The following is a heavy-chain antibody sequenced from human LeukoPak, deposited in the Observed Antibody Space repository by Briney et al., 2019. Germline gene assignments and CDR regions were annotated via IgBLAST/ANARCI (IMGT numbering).Heavy chain of an antibody. CDR1: GFTFSIYA. Sequence: GGSLRLSCAASGFTFSIYAMSWIRQAPGKGLQWVSSITSSGDGTYYADSVKGRFTISRDNSENMLYLQMNSLRVEDTAVYFCAKDRPNYYGSNGHYYRRDGDYWGQGTLVTVSS. J-gene: IGHJ4*02. CDR3: AKDRPNYYGSNGHYYRRDGDY. CDR2: ITSSGDGT. D-gene: IGHD3-22*01. V-gene: IGHV3-23*01.